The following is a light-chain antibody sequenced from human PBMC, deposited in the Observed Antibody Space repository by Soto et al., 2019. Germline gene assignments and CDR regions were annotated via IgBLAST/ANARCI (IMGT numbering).Light chain of an antibody. CDR1: QSISDT. CDR2: DAS. CDR3: QQRSNWPPALT. V-gene: IGKV3-11*01. Sequence: VVLTHSPATLSVSPGGRATLSSRASQSISDTLAWYQQKPGQAPRLLIYDASNRATGIPARFSGSGSGKDFTLNISSLEPEDFAVYYCQQRSNWPPALTFGGGTKVDIK. J-gene: IGKJ4*01.